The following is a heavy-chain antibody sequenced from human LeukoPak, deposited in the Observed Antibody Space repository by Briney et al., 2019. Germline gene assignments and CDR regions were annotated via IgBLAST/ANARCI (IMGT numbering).Heavy chain of an antibody. Sequence: GGSPRLSCAASGFTFSDYYMTWVRQAPGKGLEWVSYISSSSNTVYYADSVKGRLTVSRDNANNSLYVQMTNLRAEDTAVYYCARRAMGATSFDYWGQGTLVTVSS. CDR2: ISSSSNTV. CDR3: ARRAMGATSFDY. D-gene: IGHD1-26*01. V-gene: IGHV3-11*04. CDR1: GFTFSDYY. J-gene: IGHJ4*02.